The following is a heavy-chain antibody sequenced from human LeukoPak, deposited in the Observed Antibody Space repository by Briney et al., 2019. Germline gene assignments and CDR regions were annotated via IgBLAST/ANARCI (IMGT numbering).Heavy chain of an antibody. CDR2: VYSSKNT. V-gene: IGHV4-59*01. Sequence: KPSETLSLTCTVSGGPTLNYYWSWIRQPPGGGLEWIGYVYSSKNTNYNPSLKSRVTISVDTSKTQISLKPTSVTAADTAVYYCTRGTTLVRGVLRAYYYYYMDVWGKGTTVTVSS. J-gene: IGHJ6*03. CDR1: GGPTLNYY. CDR3: TRGTTLVRGVLRAYYYYYMDV. D-gene: IGHD3-10*01.